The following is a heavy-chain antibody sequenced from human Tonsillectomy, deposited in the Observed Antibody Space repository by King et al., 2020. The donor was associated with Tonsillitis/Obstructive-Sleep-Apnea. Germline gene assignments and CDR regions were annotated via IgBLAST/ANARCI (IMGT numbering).Heavy chain of an antibody. Sequence: VQLVESGAEVKKPGASVKVSCKASGYTFTRYYMHWVRQAPGQGLEWMGIINPSGGSTSYAQQFQGRVTMTRDTSTSTVYMELSSLGSEDTAVYYCASALAMIPSRDYYFDYWGQGTLVTVSS. D-gene: IGHD2-2*01. CDR1: GYTFTRYY. CDR3: ASALAMIPSRDYYFDY. CDR2: INPSGGST. V-gene: IGHV1-46*01. J-gene: IGHJ4*02.